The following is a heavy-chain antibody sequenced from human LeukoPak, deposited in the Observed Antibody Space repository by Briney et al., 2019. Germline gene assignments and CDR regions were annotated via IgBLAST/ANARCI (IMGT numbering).Heavy chain of an antibody. Sequence: GGSLRLSCAASGFTFSSYAMSWVRQAPGKGLEGVSAISGSGGSTYHADSVKGRFTISRDNSKNTLYLQMNSLRAEDTAVYYCAKGSSGWQMDFDYWGQGTLVTVSS. V-gene: IGHV3-23*01. D-gene: IGHD6-19*01. CDR2: ISGSGGST. CDR3: AKGSSGWQMDFDY. J-gene: IGHJ4*02. CDR1: GFTFSSYA.